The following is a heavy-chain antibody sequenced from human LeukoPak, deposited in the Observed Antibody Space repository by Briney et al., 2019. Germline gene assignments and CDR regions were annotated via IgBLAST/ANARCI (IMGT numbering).Heavy chain of an antibody. Sequence: TSVKVSCKASGFTFTSSAMQWVRQARGQRLEWIGWIVVGSGNTNYAQKFQERVTITRDVSTSTAYMELSSLRSEDTAVYYCAAAIHCGGDCYHDYWGQGTLVTVSS. J-gene: IGHJ4*02. V-gene: IGHV1-58*02. D-gene: IGHD2-21*02. CDR3: AAAIHCGGDCYHDY. CDR2: IVVGSGNT. CDR1: GFTFTSSA.